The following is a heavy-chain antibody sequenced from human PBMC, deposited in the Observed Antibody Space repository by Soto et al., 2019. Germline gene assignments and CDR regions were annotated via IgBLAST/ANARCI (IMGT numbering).Heavy chain of an antibody. J-gene: IGHJ4*02. CDR3: AGYCYSPSCSRGFDY. CDR2: IYYTGST. D-gene: IGHD2-2*01. CDR1: GGSINSGGYY. Sequence: QVQLQESGPGLVKPSQTLSLTCTVSGGSINSGGYYWNWVRQHPGKGLEWIGFIYYTGSTSYNPSLESRVTISADTSKNQFSLQLISVTVADTAVYYCAGYCYSPSCSRGFDYWGQGTLVIVSS. V-gene: IGHV4-31*03.